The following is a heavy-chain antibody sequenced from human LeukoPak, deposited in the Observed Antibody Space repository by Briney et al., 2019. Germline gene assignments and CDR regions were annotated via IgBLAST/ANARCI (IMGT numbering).Heavy chain of an antibody. CDR2: VIPIFNAP. D-gene: IGHD3-10*01. J-gene: IGHJ4*02. V-gene: IGHV1-69*06. CDR1: GGTFSTYA. CDR3: ARDGEPYYYGSGSYYRFDY. Sequence: GASVKVSCKASGGTFSTYAITWVRQAPGQGLESMGGVIPIFNAPNYAQNFQGRLTFTADKSTSTAYMELSSLRSEDTAVYYCARDGEPYYYGSGSYYRFDYWGQGTLVTVSS.